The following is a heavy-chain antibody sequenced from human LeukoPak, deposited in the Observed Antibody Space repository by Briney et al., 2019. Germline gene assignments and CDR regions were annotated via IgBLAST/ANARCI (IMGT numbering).Heavy chain of an antibody. Sequence: GGSLRLSCAASGFTFSSYAITWVRQAPGKGLEWVSSIRSTGDSTFYADSVKGRFTISRDNSKNTVYLLMNSLRTEDTAVYYCGRSRRINASLYYYMDAWGKGTTVTVSS. CDR1: GFTFSSYA. CDR3: GRSRRINASLYYYMDA. D-gene: IGHD2-15*01. J-gene: IGHJ6*03. V-gene: IGHV3-23*01. CDR2: IRSTGDST.